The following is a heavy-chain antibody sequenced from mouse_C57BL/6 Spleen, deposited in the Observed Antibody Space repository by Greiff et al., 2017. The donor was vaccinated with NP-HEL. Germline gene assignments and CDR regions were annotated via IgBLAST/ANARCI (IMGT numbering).Heavy chain of an antibody. Sequence: QVQLQQPGAELVRPGSSVKLSCKASGYTFTSYWMHWVKQRPIQGLEWIGNIDPSDSETHYNQKFKDKATLTVDKSSSTAYMQLSSLTSEDSAVYYCARRGLRYQKEFDYWGQGTTLTVSS. CDR3: ARRGLRYQKEFDY. D-gene: IGHD1-1*01. CDR1: GYTFTSYW. CDR2: IDPSDSET. V-gene: IGHV1-52*01. J-gene: IGHJ2*01.